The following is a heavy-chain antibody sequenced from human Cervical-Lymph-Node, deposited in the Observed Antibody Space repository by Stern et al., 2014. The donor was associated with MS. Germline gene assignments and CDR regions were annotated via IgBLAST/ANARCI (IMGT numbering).Heavy chain of an antibody. D-gene: IGHD5-18*01. CDR2: ISVGGITT. J-gene: IGHJ1*01. CDR1: GFTFRDYY. CDR3: ARRIQLWSMYDQ. Sequence: VQLVESGGGLVKPGGSLRLSCTASGFTFRDYYMTWIRQTPGKGLEWISYISVGGITTDYDDSVKGRFTISRDNDKNSLYLQLSGLRVEDSAIYYCARRIQLWSMYDQWGQGTLVTVSS. V-gene: IGHV3-11*01.